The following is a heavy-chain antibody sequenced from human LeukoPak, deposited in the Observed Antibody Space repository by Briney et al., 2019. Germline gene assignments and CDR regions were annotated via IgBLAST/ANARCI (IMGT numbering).Heavy chain of an antibody. D-gene: IGHD2-2*01. J-gene: IGHJ4*02. CDR2: INQDGSIR. CDR1: GFMFSSYW. Sequence: GGSLRLSCAASGFMFSSYWMTWVRQPPGKGLEWVANINQDGSIRYDVGSVQGRFTISRDNAKNSLYLQMYSLRAEDTAVYYCARTNAWHPGDYWGEGTLVTVSS. V-gene: IGHV3-7*01. CDR3: ARTNAWHPGDY.